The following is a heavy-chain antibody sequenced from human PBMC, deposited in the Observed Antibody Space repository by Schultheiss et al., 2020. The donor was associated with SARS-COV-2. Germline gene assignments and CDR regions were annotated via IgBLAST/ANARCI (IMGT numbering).Heavy chain of an antibody. D-gene: IGHD5-12*01. CDR2: IWYDGSNK. CDR1: GFTFSSYG. Sequence: GGSLRLSCAASGFTFSSYGMHWVRQAPGKGLEWVAVIWYDGSNKYYADSVKGRFTISRDNSKNTLYLQMNSLRAEDTAVYYCARGGSGYDYLDYWGQGTLVTVSS. V-gene: IGHV3-33*01. CDR3: ARGGSGYDYLDY. J-gene: IGHJ4*02.